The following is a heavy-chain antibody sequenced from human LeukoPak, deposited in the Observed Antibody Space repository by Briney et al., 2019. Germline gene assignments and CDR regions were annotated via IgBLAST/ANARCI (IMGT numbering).Heavy chain of an antibody. CDR3: ARHERQLQAAAETGWYFDL. J-gene: IGHJ2*01. CDR1: GDSISSSSYY. D-gene: IGHD6-13*01. V-gene: IGHV4-39*01. CDR2: IYYRGST. Sequence: SETLSLTCTVSGDSISSSSYYWGWIRQPPGKRLEWIGGIYYRGSTYYNPSLKSRVTISLDPSQNQFSLKLSSVTAADTAVYYCARHERQLQAAAETGWYFDLWGRGTLVTVSS.